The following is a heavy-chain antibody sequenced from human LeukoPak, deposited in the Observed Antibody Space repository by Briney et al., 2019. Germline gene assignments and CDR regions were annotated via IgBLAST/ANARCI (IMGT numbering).Heavy chain of an antibody. CDR3: ARGPRRITIFGVVMADY. V-gene: IGHV1-8*01. CDR1: GYTFTSYD. Sequence: ASVKVSCKASGYTFTSYDINWVRQATGQGLEWMGWMNPNSGNTGYAQKFQGRVTMTRNTSISTAYMEPSSLRSEDTAVYYCARGPRRITIFGVVMADYWGQGTLVTVSS. CDR2: MNPNSGNT. J-gene: IGHJ4*02. D-gene: IGHD3-3*01.